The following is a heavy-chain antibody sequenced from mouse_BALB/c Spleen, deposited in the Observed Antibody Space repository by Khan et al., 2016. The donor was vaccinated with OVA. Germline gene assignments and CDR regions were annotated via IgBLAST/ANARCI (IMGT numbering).Heavy chain of an antibody. D-gene: IGHD2-10*02. Sequence: VQLQQSGAELVRPGALVKLSCKASGFNIKDYYMHWVKQRPEQGLEWIGWIDPENGDSIYDPKFQGKARITADTSSNTASLQLSSLTSEDTAVYYCVRVGYGNYGFAYWGQGTLVTVSA. J-gene: IGHJ3*01. CDR3: VRVGYGNYGFAY. CDR2: IDPENGDS. V-gene: IGHV14-1*02. CDR1: GFNIKDYY.